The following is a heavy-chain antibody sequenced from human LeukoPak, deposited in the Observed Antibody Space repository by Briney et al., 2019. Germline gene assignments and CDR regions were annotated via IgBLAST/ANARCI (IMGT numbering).Heavy chain of an antibody. CDR3: ARDPRGGTLDY. D-gene: IGHD3-10*01. CDR1: GFTFSSYW. V-gene: IGHV3-74*01. Sequence: PGGSLRLSCAASGFTFSSYWMHWVRQAPGEGLVWVSCIHSDGRSTDYADSVKGRFTISRDNAKNTLNLQMNSLRAEDTAVYYCARDPRGGTLDYWGQGALVTVSS. CDR2: IHSDGRST. J-gene: IGHJ4*02.